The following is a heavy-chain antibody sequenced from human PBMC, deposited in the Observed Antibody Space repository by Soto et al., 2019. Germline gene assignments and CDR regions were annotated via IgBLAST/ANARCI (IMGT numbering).Heavy chain of an antibody. CDR1: GGSISSGGYS. D-gene: IGHD3-22*01. Sequence: SETLSLTCAVSGGSISSGGYSWSWIRQPPGKGLEWIGLIYHSGSTYYNPSLKSRVTISVDRSKNQFSLKLSSVTAADTAVYYCARDMFDYDSSGYYSMPVYAFDIWGQGTMVTVSS. CDR3: ARDMFDYDSSGYYSMPVYAFDI. V-gene: IGHV4-30-2*01. CDR2: IYHSGST. J-gene: IGHJ3*02.